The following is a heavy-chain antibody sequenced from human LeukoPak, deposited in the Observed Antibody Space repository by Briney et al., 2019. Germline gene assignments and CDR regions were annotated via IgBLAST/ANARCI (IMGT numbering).Heavy chain of an antibody. CDR2: ISAYNGNT. J-gene: IGHJ4*02. Sequence: ASVKLSCKASGYTFTSYGISWVRQAPGQGLEWMGLISAYNGNTNYAQKLQGRVTITTDTSTSTAYMELRSLRSDDTAVYYCARDSPEYYYDAQTQNWGQGTLVTVSS. CDR1: GYTFTSYG. V-gene: IGHV1-18*01. D-gene: IGHD3-22*01. CDR3: ARDSPEYYYDAQTQN.